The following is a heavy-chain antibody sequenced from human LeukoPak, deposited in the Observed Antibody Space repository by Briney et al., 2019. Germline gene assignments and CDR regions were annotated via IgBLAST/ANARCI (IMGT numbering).Heavy chain of an antibody. D-gene: IGHD2-15*01. CDR3: ARAAVGYCSGGSCYIPGY. J-gene: IGHJ4*02. V-gene: IGHV1-2*04. Sequence: ASVKVSCKASGYTFTGYYMHWVRQASGQGLEWMGWINPNSGGTNYAQKFQGWVTMTRDTSISTAYMELSRLRSDDTAVYYCARAAVGYCSGGSCYIPGYWGQGTLVTVSS. CDR1: GYTFTGYY. CDR2: INPNSGGT.